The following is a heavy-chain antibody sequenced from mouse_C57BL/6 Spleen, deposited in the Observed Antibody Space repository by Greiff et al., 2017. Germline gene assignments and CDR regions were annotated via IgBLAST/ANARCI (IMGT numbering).Heavy chain of an antibody. V-gene: IGHV1-55*01. CDR3: ARRPGYSQAMDY. D-gene: IGHD1-2*01. J-gene: IGHJ4*01. CDR1: GYTFTSYW. CDR2: IYPGSGST. Sequence: QVQLQQPGAELVKPGASVQMSCKASGYTFTSYWITWVKPRPGQGLEWIGDIYPGSGSTNYNEKFKSKATLTVDTSSSTAYMQLSSLTSEDSAVYYCARRPGYSQAMDYWGQGTSVTVSS.